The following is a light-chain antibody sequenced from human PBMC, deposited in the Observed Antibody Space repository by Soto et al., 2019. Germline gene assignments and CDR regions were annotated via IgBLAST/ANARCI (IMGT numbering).Light chain of an antibody. Sequence: EIVLTQSPGTLSLSPGERATLSCRASQSVSSNYLAWYQQKTGQTPRLLIYIASSRAPGIPDRFSSSGSGTHFTLTISRVEPEDFAVYYCQQYGSSPWTFGQGTKVEIK. CDR2: IAS. V-gene: IGKV3-20*01. CDR1: QSVSSNY. J-gene: IGKJ1*01. CDR3: QQYGSSPWT.